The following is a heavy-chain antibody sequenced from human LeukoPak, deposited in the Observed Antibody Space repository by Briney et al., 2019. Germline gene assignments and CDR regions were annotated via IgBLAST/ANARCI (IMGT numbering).Heavy chain of an antibody. CDR2: ISWNSGSI. D-gene: IGHD3-10*01. J-gene: IGHJ5*02. CDR3: AKGLGSFPFSP. Sequence: GGSLRLSCAASGLTFDDYAMHWVRQAPGKGLEWVSGISWNSGSIGYADSVKGRFTISRDNAKNSLYLQMNSLRAEDTALYYCAKGLGSFPFSPWGQGTLVTVSS. V-gene: IGHV3-9*01. CDR1: GLTFDDYA.